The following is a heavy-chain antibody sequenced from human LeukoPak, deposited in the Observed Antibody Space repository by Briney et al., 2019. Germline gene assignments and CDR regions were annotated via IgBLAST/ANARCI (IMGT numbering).Heavy chain of an antibody. CDR1: GGSFSGYY. CDR3: ARARRVAPIGP. CDR2: INHSGST. J-gene: IGHJ5*02. V-gene: IGHV4-34*01. Sequence: PSETLSLTCAVYGGSFSGYYWSWIRQPPGKGLEWIGEINHSGSTNYNPSLKSRVTISVDTSKNQFSLKLSSVTAADTAVYYCARARRVAPIGPWGQGTLVTVSS. D-gene: IGHD3-10*01.